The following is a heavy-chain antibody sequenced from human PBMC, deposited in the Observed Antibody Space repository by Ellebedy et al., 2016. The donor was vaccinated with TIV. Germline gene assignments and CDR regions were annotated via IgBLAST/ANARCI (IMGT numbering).Heavy chain of an antibody. Sequence: PGGSLRLSCAASGFTFTTFGMTWVRQAPGKGLEWVSSISSSSDYIFYADSMKGRFTISRDNSKNSLYLQMNSLRADDTAVYYCAKPPEQWLIHTGLDSWGQGTLVTVAS. CDR3: AKPPEQWLIHTGLDS. D-gene: IGHD6-19*01. CDR2: ISSSSDYI. V-gene: IGHV3-21*04. J-gene: IGHJ4*02. CDR1: GFTFTTFG.